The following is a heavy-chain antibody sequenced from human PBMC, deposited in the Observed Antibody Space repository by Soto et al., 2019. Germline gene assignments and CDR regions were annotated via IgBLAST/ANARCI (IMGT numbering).Heavy chain of an antibody. Sequence: PSETLSLTCTVSGGSISSGGYYWSWIRQHPGKGLEWIGYIYYSGSTYYNPSLKSRVTISVDTSKNQFSLKLSSVTAADTAVYYCARVFVVVPAAGASFDYWGQGTLVTVSS. V-gene: IGHV4-31*03. CDR2: IYYSGST. J-gene: IGHJ4*02. CDR1: GGSISSGGYY. CDR3: ARVFVVVPAAGASFDY. D-gene: IGHD2-2*01.